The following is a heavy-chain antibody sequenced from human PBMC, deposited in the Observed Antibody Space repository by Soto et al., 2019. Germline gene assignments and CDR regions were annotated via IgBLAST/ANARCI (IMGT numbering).Heavy chain of an antibody. V-gene: IGHV4-59*01. CDR2: IYYSGST. CDR3: ARINSGYDPILDY. J-gene: IGHJ4*02. D-gene: IGHD5-12*01. CDR1: GGSISSYY. Sequence: SETLSLTCTVSGGSISSYYWSWIRQPPGRGLEWIGYIYYSGSTNYNPSLKSRVTISVDTSKNQFSLKLSSATAADTAVYYCARINSGYDPILDYWGQGTLVTVSS.